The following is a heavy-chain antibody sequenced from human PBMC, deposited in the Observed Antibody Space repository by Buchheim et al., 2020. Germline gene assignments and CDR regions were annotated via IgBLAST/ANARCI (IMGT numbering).Heavy chain of an antibody. CDR1: GGTFSSYT. CDR3: ARSEYPNYYDSSGTIRSYYYYYYYGMDV. CDR2: IIPILGIA. D-gene: IGHD3-22*01. Sequence: QVQLVQSGAEVKKPGSSVKVSCKASGGTFSSYTISWVRQAPGQGLEWMGRIIPILGIANYAQKFQGRVTITADKSTSTAYMELSSLRSEDTAVYYCARSEYPNYYDSSGTIRSYYYYYYYGMDVWGQGTT. V-gene: IGHV1-69*02. J-gene: IGHJ6*02.